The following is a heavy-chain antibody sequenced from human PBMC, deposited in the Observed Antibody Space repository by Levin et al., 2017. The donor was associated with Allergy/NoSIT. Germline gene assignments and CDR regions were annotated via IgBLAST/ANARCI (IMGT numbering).Heavy chain of an antibody. V-gene: IGHV3-33*01. CDR2: IWYDGSNK. CDR3: ARGEYGETYFDY. Sequence: GGSLRLSCAASGFTFSSYGMHWVRQAPGKGLEWVAVIWYDGSNKYYADSVKGRFTISRDNSKNTLYLQMNSLRAEDTAVYYCARGEYGETYFDYWGQGTLVTVSS. J-gene: IGHJ4*02. CDR1: GFTFSSYG. D-gene: IGHD4-17*01.